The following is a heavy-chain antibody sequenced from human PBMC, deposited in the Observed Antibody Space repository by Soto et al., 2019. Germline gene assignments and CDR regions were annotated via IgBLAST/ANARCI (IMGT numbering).Heavy chain of an antibody. V-gene: IGHV3-23*01. J-gene: IGHJ6*02. CDR1: GFTFISYA. CDR2: ISGSGGST. D-gene: IGHD3-3*01. CDR3: AKNPPTTIFGVVPTV. Sequence: GRSLRHSCAASGFTFISYAMSWISQAPGKGLEWVSAISGSGGSTYHADSVKGRFTISRDNSKNTLYLQMNSLRAEDTAVYYCAKNPPTTIFGVVPTVWGQGTTVTAP.